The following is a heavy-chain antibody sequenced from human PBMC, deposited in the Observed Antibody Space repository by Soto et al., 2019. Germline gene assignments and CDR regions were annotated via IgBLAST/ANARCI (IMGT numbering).Heavy chain of an antibody. J-gene: IGHJ2*01. CDR3: ARGNHRWLQLWYFDL. CDR2: IIPIFGTA. CDR1: GGTFSSYT. V-gene: IGHV1-69*12. Sequence: QVQLVQSGAEVKKPGSSVTVSCKASGGTFSSYTISWVRQAPGQGLEWMGGIIPIFGTANYAQKFQGRATITADESTSTAYMELSSLISEDTAVYYCARGNHRWLQLWYFDLWGRCTLVTVSS. D-gene: IGHD5-12*01.